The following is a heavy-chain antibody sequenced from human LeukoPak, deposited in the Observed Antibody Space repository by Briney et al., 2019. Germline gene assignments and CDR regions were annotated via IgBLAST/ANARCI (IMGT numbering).Heavy chain of an antibody. CDR1: GFTFSSYG. J-gene: IGHJ4*02. Sequence: GGSLRLSCAASGFTFSSYGMHWVRQAPGKGREWVAVIWYGGSDKYYADSVKGRFTISRDNSKNTLYLQMNSLRAEDTAVYYCATAPSGSGTFLDYWGQGTLVTVSS. D-gene: IGHD3-10*01. CDR3: ATAPSGSGTFLDY. CDR2: IWYGGSDK. V-gene: IGHV3-33*01.